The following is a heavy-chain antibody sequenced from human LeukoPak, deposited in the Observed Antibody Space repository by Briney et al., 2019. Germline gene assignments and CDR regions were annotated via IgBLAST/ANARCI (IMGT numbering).Heavy chain of an antibody. V-gene: IGHV5-51*01. D-gene: IGHD3-22*01. CDR1: GYSFTSYW. Sequence: GESLKISCKGSGYSFTSYWIGWVRQMPGKGLEWMGIIYPDDSDTRYSPSFQGQVTISADKSISTAYLQWSSLKASDTAMYYCARSNYYYDSSGYYNHFDYWGQGTLVTVSS. CDR2: IYPDDSDT. J-gene: IGHJ4*02. CDR3: ARSNYYYDSSGYYNHFDY.